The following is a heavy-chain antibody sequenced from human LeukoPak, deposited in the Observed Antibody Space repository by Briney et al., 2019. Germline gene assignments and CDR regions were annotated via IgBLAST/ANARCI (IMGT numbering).Heavy chain of an antibody. Sequence: GASVKVSCKASGGTFSSYAISWVRQAPGQGLEWMGGIIPIFGTANYAQKFQGRVTITTDESTSTAYMELSSLRSEDTAVYYCARSRRDHRDHCYYYYMDVWGKGTTVTVSS. CDR3: ARSRRDHRDHCYYYYMDV. CDR2: IIPIFGTA. CDR1: GGTFSSYA. V-gene: IGHV1-69*05. D-gene: IGHD1-14*01. J-gene: IGHJ6*03.